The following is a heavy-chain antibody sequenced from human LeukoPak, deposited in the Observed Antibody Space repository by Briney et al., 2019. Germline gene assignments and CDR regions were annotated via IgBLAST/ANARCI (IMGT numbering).Heavy chain of an antibody. CDR1: GGSISSGGHY. D-gene: IGHD2-15*01. V-gene: IGHV4-31*03. CDR2: IYYSGST. Sequence: PSETLSLTCTVSGGSISSGGHYWSWIRQHPGKGLEWIGYIYYSGSTYYNPSLKSRVTISVDTSKNQFSLKLSSVTAADTAVYYCARESPRYCSGGSCQTMETNWFDPWGQGTLVTVSS. CDR3: ARESPRYCSGGSCQTMETNWFDP. J-gene: IGHJ5*02.